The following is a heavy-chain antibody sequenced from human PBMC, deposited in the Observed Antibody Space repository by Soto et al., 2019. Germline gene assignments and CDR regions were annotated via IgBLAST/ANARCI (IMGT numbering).Heavy chain of an antibody. V-gene: IGHV4-59*01. CDR2: IHYSGTT. D-gene: IGHD1-26*01. CDR3: ARDTGSYYLDS. CDR1: GGSISSYF. Sequence: SETLSLTCTIYGGSISSYFWSWIRQPPGKGLEWIGYIHYSGTTVYSPSLKSRVTMSIDTSENQFTLNLTSVTAADTAVYYCARDTGSYYLDSWGQGSLVPSPQ. J-gene: IGHJ4*01.